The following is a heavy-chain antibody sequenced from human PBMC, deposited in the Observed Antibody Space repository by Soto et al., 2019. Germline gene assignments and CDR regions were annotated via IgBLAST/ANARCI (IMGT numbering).Heavy chain of an antibody. CDR3: ARGGDYSNYYYYYYGMDV. J-gene: IGHJ6*02. D-gene: IGHD4-4*01. CDR1: GYSFTSYW. Sequence: GESLKISCKGSGYSFTSYWIGWVRQMPGKGLEWMGIIYPGDSDTRYSPSFQGQVTISADKSISTAYLQWSSLKASDTAMYYCARGGDYSNYYYYYYGMDVWGQGTTVTASS. V-gene: IGHV5-51*01. CDR2: IYPGDSDT.